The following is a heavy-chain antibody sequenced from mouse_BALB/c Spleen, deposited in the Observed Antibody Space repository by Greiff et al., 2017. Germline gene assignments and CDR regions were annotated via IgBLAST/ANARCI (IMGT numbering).Heavy chain of an antibody. CDR2: IYPGNSDT. CDR3: TRGSYRYDGTGGYAMDY. V-gene: IGHV1-5*01. Sequence: VQLQQSGTVLARPGASVKMSCKASGYSFTSYWMHWVKQRPGQGLEWIGAIYPGNSDTSYNQKFKGKAKLTAVTSASTAYMELSSLTNEDSAVYYCTRGSYRYDGTGGYAMDYWGQGTSVTVSS. J-gene: IGHJ4*01. D-gene: IGHD2-14*01. CDR1: GYSFTSYW.